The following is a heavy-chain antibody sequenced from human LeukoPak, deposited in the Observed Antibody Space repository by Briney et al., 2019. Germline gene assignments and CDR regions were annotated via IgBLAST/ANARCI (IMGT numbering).Heavy chain of an antibody. CDR1: GGSNSSGGYY. CDR3: ATSIAARSLGYMDV. CDR2: IYYSGST. J-gene: IGHJ6*03. V-gene: IGHV4-31*03. D-gene: IGHD6-6*01. Sequence: SQTLSLTCTVSGGSNSSGGYYWSWIRQHPGKGLEWIGYIYYSGSTYYNPSLRSRVTILVDTSKNQFSLKLSSVTAADTAVYYCATSIAARSLGYMDVWGKGTTVTVSS.